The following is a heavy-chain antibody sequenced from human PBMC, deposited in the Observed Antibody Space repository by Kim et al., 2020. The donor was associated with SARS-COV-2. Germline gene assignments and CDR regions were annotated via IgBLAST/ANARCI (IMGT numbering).Heavy chain of an antibody. CDR3: ARVLSLGSGSYYPLAYYYYYGMDV. CDR2: ISYDGSNK. Sequence: GGSLRLSCAASGFTFSSYAMHWVRQAPGKGLEWVAVISYDGSNKYYADSVKGPFTISRDNSKNTLYLQMNSLRAEDTAVYYCARVLSLGSGSYYPLAYYYYYGMDVWGQGTTVTVSS. CDR1: GFTFSSYA. V-gene: IGHV3-30-3*01. J-gene: IGHJ6*02. D-gene: IGHD3-10*01.